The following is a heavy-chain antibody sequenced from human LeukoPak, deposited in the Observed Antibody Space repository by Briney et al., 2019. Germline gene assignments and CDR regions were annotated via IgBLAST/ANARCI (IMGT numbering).Heavy chain of an antibody. J-gene: IGHJ4*02. Sequence: ASVKVSCKASGYTFTSYYMHWVRQAPGQGLEWMGIINPSGGSTSYAQKFQGRVTTTRDTSTSTVYMELSSLRSEDTAVYYCATGIAAAGALDYWGQGTLVTVSS. CDR2: INPSGGST. CDR3: ATGIAAAGALDY. D-gene: IGHD6-13*01. V-gene: IGHV1-46*01. CDR1: GYTFTSYY.